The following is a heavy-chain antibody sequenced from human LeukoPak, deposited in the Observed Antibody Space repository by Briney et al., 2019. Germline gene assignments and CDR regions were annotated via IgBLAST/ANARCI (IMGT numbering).Heavy chain of an antibody. Sequence: SETLTLTCTVSGGSISNNYWNWHWIRQPQGRGLEWIGYIYYSGSTNYNPSLRSRVTIAVDKSNNQVSLKLSSVTAADTAMYYCARDKSGPTAHYDVFDIWGQGTMVTVSS. CDR2: IYYSGST. J-gene: IGHJ3*02. D-gene: IGHD4/OR15-4a*01. CDR3: ARDKSGPTAHYDVFDI. V-gene: IGHV4-59*01. CDR1: GGSISNNY.